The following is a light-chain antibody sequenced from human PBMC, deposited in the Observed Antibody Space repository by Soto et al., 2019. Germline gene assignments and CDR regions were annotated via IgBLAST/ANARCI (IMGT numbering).Light chain of an antibody. Sequence: QSALTQPASVSASPGQSITISCTGTSSDIGAYNYISWYQQHPGKAPKLMIYEVTNRPSGISNRFSGSRSGNMASLSISGLQAEDEADYFCSSFSSAIAFVFGTGTKLTVL. CDR1: SSDIGAYNY. V-gene: IGLV2-14*01. CDR2: EVT. CDR3: SSFSSAIAFV. J-gene: IGLJ1*01.